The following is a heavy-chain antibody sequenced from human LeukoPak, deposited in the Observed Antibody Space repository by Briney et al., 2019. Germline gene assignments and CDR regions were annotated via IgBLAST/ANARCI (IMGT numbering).Heavy chain of an antibody. CDR2: ISYDGSNK. CDR1: GFIFSSYA. J-gene: IGHJ4*02. Sequence: GSLRLSCAASGFIFSSYAMHWVRQAPAKGLEWVAVISYDGSNKYYADSVKGRFTISRDNYKNTLYLQMNSLRAEDTAVYYCARGATVVNADYWGQGTLVSVSS. V-gene: IGHV3-30-3*01. D-gene: IGHD4-23*01. CDR3: ARGATVVNADY.